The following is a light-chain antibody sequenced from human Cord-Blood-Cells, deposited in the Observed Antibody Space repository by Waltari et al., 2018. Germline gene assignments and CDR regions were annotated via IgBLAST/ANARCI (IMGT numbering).Light chain of an antibody. J-gene: IGKJ3*01. CDR3: QQSYSTPFT. CDR1: QSISSY. CDR2: AAS. Sequence: ETKMTHSPSSLSASLGERFTITCRASQSISSYLNWYQQKPGKAPKLLIYAASSLQSGVPSRFSGSGSGTDFTLTISSLQPEDFATYYCQQSYSTPFTFGPGTKVDIK. V-gene: IGKV1-39*01.